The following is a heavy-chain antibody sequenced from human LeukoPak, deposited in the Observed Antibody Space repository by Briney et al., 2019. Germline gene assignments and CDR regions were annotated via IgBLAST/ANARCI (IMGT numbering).Heavy chain of an antibody. CDR2: IYYSGST. V-gene: IGHV4-31*03. CDR3: ARVGRGYSPYYYYAMDV. CDR1: DDSISSGAYY. Sequence: SETLSLTCTVSDDSISSGAYYWTWIRQHPGKGLEWIGYIYYSGSTYYNPSLKSRVTISVDTSKNQFSLRLSSVTAADTAVYYCARVGRGYSPYYYYAMDVWGQGTTVTVSS. J-gene: IGHJ6*02. D-gene: IGHD4-23*01.